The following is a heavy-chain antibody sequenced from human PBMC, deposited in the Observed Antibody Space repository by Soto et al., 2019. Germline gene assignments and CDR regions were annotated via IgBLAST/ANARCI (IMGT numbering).Heavy chain of an antibody. V-gene: IGHV3-30*07. CDR1: EFTFSKFD. J-gene: IGHJ6*02. CDR2: ISYDGNNK. Sequence: VQLVESGGGVVQPGRSLRLSWAASEFTFSKFDMHWVRQAPGKWLEWVAVISYDGNNKYYADSVKGRFSISRDNSKNTLSLQLNSLRAEDTAVYYCAIEGAVPSAIGHDYYGMDVWGQGTTVTVSS. CDR3: AIEGAVPSAIGHDYYGMDV. D-gene: IGHD2-2*02.